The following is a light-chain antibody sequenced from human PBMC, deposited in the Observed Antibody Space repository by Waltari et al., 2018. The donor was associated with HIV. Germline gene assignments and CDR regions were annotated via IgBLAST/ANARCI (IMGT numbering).Light chain of an antibody. CDR2: DAS. V-gene: IGKV1-39*01. CDR1: QNINNF. J-gene: IGKJ4*01. CDR3: QQSYSAPRTT. Sequence: DVQMTQSPSSLSASVGDRVTITCRASQNINNFLNWYQQKPGKAPEVLIYDASNLQSGVPSRFSGSGSGTDFTLTIRSLQPEDFATYYCQQSYSAPRTTFGGGTKVEI.